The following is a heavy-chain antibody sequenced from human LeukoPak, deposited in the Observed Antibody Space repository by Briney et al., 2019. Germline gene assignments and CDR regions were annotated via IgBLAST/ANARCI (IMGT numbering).Heavy chain of an antibody. CDR3: AKILSGTYSFDL. Sequence: PGGSLRLSCAASGFTFSSYAMGWVRQAPGQGLEWVSAISGNSVTIYYADSVKGRFTISRDNSKNTLYLQMYSLRAEDTAVYYCAKILSGTYSFDLWGQGTLVTVSS. V-gene: IGHV3-23*01. D-gene: IGHD1-26*01. J-gene: IGHJ4*02. CDR2: ISGNSVTI. CDR1: GFTFSSYA.